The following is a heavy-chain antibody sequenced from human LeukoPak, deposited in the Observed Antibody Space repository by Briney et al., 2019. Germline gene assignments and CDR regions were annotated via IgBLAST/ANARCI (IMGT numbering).Heavy chain of an antibody. CDR1: GFTFSSYA. D-gene: IGHD2-15*01. CDR2: ISGSGDST. CDR3: AKDIIVVVSATLGLGY. Sequence: GGSLRLSCAASGFTFSSYAMSWVRQAPGKGLEWVSAISGSGDSTYYADSVKGRFTISRDNSKNTLYLQMNSLSAEDTDVYYCAKDIIVVVSATLGLGYWGQGTLVTVSS. J-gene: IGHJ4*02. V-gene: IGHV3-23*01.